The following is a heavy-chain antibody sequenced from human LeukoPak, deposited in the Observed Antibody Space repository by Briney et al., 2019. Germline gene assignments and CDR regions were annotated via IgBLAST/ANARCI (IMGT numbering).Heavy chain of an antibody. CDR1: GGSISSSSYY. J-gene: IGHJ5*02. V-gene: IGHV4-39*07. Sequence: SETLSLTCTVSGGSISSSSYYWGWIRQPPGKGLEWIGEINHSGSTNYNPSLKSRVTISVDTSKDQFSLKLSSVTAADTAVYYCAREELVQFDPWGQGTLVTVSS. D-gene: IGHD6-6*01. CDR3: AREELVQFDP. CDR2: INHSGST.